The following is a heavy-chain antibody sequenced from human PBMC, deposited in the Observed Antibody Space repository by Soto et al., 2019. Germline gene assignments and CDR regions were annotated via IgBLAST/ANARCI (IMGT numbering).Heavy chain of an antibody. D-gene: IGHD2-2*01. V-gene: IGHV4-30-2*01. J-gene: IGHJ4*02. CDR2: IFQRGST. Sequence: SETLSLTCAVSDGSISSGGFSWSWIRQPPGKGLEWIGYIFQRGSTYYIPSLKSRVTISVDRSKNQFSLKLTSVTAADTALYYCARPTYCSSSSCSGPLQYWGQGTLVTVSS. CDR3: ARPTYCSSSSCSGPLQY. CDR1: DGSISSGGFS.